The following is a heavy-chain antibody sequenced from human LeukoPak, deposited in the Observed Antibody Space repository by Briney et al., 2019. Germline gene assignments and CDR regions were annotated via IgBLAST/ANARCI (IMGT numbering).Heavy chain of an antibody. Sequence: SETLSLTCTVSSASITNYFWGWIRQPPGKGLQWIGYVYSGAYYYNPSLVSRLTVSVDTAKNQFSLGLRSVTAADTAVYYCARLPPRTNYDFSSGYYAFDYWGQGTLVTVSS. CDR1: SASITNYF. CDR2: VYSGAY. D-gene: IGHD3-3*01. J-gene: IGHJ4*02. CDR3: ARLPPRTNYDFSSGYYAFDY. V-gene: IGHV4-4*09.